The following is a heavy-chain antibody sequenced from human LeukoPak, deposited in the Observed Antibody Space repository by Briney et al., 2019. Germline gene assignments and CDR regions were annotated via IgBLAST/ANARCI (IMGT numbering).Heavy chain of an antibody. J-gene: IGHJ5*02. CDR3: ARGAVRGVNPFDP. D-gene: IGHD3-10*01. V-gene: IGHV3-30*04. Sequence: PGRSLRLSCAASGFTFSSYAMHWVRQAPGKGLEWVALISYDGSNKYYADSVKARFIISRDNSKNTVYLQMNSLRAEDTAVYYCARGAVRGVNPFDPWGQGTLVTVSS. CDR1: GFTFSSYA. CDR2: ISYDGSNK.